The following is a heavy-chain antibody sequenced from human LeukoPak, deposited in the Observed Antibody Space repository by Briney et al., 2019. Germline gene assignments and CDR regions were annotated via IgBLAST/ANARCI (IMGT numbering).Heavy chain of an antibody. J-gene: IGHJ4*02. CDR3: ATGGSQYSGAWFDY. Sequence: GGSLRLSCAASGITFSTYAMNWVRQAPGKGPEWLSYMSSSSGTIYCADSVKGRFTISRDNAKNSLYLQMTSLRDEDTAVYYCATGGSQYSGAWFDYWGQGTLVTVSS. V-gene: IGHV3-48*02. CDR1: GITFSTYA. D-gene: IGHD6-19*01. CDR2: MSSSSGTI.